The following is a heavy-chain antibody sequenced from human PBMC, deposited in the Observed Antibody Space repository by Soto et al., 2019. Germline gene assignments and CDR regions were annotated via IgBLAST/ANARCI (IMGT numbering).Heavy chain of an antibody. J-gene: IGHJ4*02. CDR1: GGSISSSSYY. Sequence: PSETLSLTCTVSGGSISSSSYYWGWIRQPPGKGLEWIGSIYYSGSTYYNPSLKSRVTISVDTSKNQFSLKLSSVTAADTAVYYCASSTWYYDSSGKALDYWGQGTLVTVSS. CDR2: IYYSGST. D-gene: IGHD3-22*01. CDR3: ASSTWYYDSSGKALDY. V-gene: IGHV4-39*01.